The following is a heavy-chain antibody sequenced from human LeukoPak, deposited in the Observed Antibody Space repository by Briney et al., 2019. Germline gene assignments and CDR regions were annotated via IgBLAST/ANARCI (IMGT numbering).Heavy chain of an antibody. Sequence: SETLSLTCTVSGGSITTYSWSWIRQPPGKGLEWIGVIYYTGRTSYNPSLKRRVTISVDTSKNQFSLKLSSVTAADTAMYYCARDEYAYGGRTHPYFFNYWGQGTLVTVSS. CDR3: ARDEYAYGGRTHPYFFNY. CDR2: IYYTGRT. D-gene: IGHD3-16*01. J-gene: IGHJ4*02. CDR1: GGSITTYS. V-gene: IGHV4-59*12.